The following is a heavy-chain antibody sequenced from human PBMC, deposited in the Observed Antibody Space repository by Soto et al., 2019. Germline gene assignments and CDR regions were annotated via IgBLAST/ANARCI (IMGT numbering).Heavy chain of an antibody. CDR1: GFTVSSYW. D-gene: IGHD2-2*01. CDR2: INQDGSEK. V-gene: IGHV3-7*05. CDR3: AKGTRGVNDEPFNY. J-gene: IGHJ4*02. Sequence: EVQLVESGGGLVQPGGSLRLTCAASGFTVSSYWMKWVRRAPVKGLEWVANINQDGSEKNYVDSVRGRFTISRDNAKNSLYLQMSSLRAEDTAIYYCAKGTRGVNDEPFNYWGQGALVTVSS.